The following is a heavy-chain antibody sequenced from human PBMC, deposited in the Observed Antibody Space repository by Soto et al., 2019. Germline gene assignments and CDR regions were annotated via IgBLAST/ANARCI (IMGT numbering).Heavy chain of an antibody. CDR3: ARGNGDYVGRYYYYGMDV. Sequence: QVQLQESGPGLVKPSGTLSLTCAVSGGSISSSNWWSWVRQPPGKGLEWIGEIYHSGSTNYNPSLKSRITISVDKSKNQFSRKLSSVTAADTAVYYCARGNGDYVGRYYYYGMDVWGQGTTVTVSS. CDR2: IYHSGST. CDR1: GGSISSSNW. V-gene: IGHV4-4*02. J-gene: IGHJ6*02. D-gene: IGHD4-17*01.